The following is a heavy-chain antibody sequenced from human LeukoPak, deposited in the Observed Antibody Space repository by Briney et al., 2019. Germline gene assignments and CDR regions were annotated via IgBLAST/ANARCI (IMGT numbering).Heavy chain of an antibody. V-gene: IGHV3-23*01. CDR3: AKERRYFGSGLDS. CDR2: ISGNGDAT. CDR1: GFTVSSNY. J-gene: IGHJ4*02. D-gene: IGHD3-10*01. Sequence: PGGSLRLSCAVSGFTVSSNYMSWVRHTPGKGLEWVSVISGNGDATYYADSVKGRFTISRDNSKNTLYLQMNSLRAEDTAVYYCAKERRYFGSGLDSWGQGTLVTVSS.